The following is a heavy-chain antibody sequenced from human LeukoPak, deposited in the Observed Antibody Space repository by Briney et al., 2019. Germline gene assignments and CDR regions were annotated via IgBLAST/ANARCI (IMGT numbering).Heavy chain of an antibody. J-gene: IGHJ5*02. Sequence: ASVKVSCKASGYTFTSYDINWVRQATGQGLEWMGWVNPNSGNTGYAQKFQGRVTMTRNTSISTAYMELSSLRSEDTAVYYCARGRVLLWFGELFTPQNWFDPWGQGTLVTVSS. D-gene: IGHD3-10*01. CDR3: ARGRVLLWFGELFTPQNWFDP. CDR2: VNPNSGNT. V-gene: IGHV1-8*01. CDR1: GYTFTSYD.